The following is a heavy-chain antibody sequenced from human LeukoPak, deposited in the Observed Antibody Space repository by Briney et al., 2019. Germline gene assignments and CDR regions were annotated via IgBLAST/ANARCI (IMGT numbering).Heavy chain of an antibody. Sequence: SETLSLTCAVSGGSISSSTSYWGSIRQPPGKGLEWIGRIYYSGSTFYNPSLKSRVTISVDTSKNQVSLRLSSVTAADTAVYYCARHGSTDYFDYWGQGTLVTVSS. CDR2: IYYSGST. J-gene: IGHJ4*02. D-gene: IGHD2-2*03. CDR3: ARHGSTDYFDY. V-gene: IGHV4-39*01. CDR1: GGSISSSTSY.